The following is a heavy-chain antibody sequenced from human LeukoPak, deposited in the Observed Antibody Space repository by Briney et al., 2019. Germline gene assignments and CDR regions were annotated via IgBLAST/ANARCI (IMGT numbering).Heavy chain of an antibody. V-gene: IGHV1-18*01. D-gene: IGHD3-22*01. J-gene: IGHJ3*02. CDR1: GYTYTSYG. CDR2: TSAYNANT. CDR3: ARDKHPMIVVVPDAFDI. Sequence: PGASVKVSCKASGYTYTSYGISWVRQAPGQGHERMRWTSAYNANTNYAQKLQGRVTMTTDTSTSTAYMELRSLRSDDTAVYYCARDKHPMIVVVPDAFDIWGQGTMVTVSS.